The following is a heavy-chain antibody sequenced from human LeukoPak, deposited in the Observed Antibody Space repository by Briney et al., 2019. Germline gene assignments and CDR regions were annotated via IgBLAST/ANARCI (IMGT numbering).Heavy chain of an antibody. J-gene: IGHJ4*02. V-gene: IGHV3-30*18. CDR1: GFTFSSYG. D-gene: IGHD2-15*01. CDR3: AKDLHGDIVVVVAATHFDY. Sequence: GRSLRLSCAASGFTFSSYGMHWVRQAPGKGLEWVAGISYDGSNKYYADSVKGRFTISRDNSKNTLYLQMNSLRAEDTAVYYCAKDLHGDIVVVVAATHFDYWGQGTLVTVSS. CDR2: ISYDGSNK.